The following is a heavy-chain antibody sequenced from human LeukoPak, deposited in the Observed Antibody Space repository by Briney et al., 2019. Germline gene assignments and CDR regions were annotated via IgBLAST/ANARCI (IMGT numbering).Heavy chain of an antibody. Sequence: PSETLSLTCAVYGGSFSGYYWSWIRQPPGKGLEWIGEINHSGSTNYNPSLKSRVTISVDTSKNQFSLKLSSVTAADTAVYYCAKYYYESSGYRDYFDSWGRGTLVTVSS. D-gene: IGHD3-22*01. CDR1: GGSFSGYY. V-gene: IGHV4-34*01. J-gene: IGHJ4*02. CDR3: AKYYYESSGYRDYFDS. CDR2: INHSGST.